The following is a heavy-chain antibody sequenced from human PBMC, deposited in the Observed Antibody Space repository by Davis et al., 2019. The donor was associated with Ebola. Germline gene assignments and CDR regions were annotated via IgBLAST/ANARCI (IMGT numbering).Heavy chain of an antibody. D-gene: IGHD3-3*01. Sequence: SETLSLTCAVSGGSISSSNWWSWVRQPPGKGLEWIGEIYHSGSTNYNPSLKSRVTISVDTSKNQFSLKLSSVTAADTAVYYCARGGFLEWLSDYYYYGMDVWGQGTTVTVSS. CDR3: ARGGFLEWLSDYYYYGMDV. CDR1: GGSISSSNW. V-gene: IGHV4-4*02. CDR2: IYHSGST. J-gene: IGHJ6*02.